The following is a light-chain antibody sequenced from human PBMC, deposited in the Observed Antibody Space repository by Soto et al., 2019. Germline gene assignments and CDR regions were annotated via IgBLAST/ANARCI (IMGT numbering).Light chain of an antibody. CDR2: GAS. CDR3: QQYNSWPRT. V-gene: IGKV3-15*01. Sequence: EIVVTHAPSAXSXXPXXXXXXXXRASQSVSSNLAWYQQKPGQAPRLLIYGASTRATGIPARFSGSGSGTEFTLTISSLQSEDFAVYYCQQYNSWPRTFGQGTKVDI. J-gene: IGKJ1*01. CDR1: QSVSSN.